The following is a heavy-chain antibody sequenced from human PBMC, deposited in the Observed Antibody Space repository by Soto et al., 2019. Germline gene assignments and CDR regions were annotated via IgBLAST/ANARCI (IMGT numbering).Heavy chain of an antibody. CDR3: ARGNVLLWFGVDYYYYGMDV. J-gene: IGHJ6*02. CDR1: GGSFSGYY. V-gene: IGHV4-34*01. D-gene: IGHD3-10*01. Sequence: SETLSLTCAVYGGSFSGYYWSWIRQPPGKGLEWIGEINHSGSTNYNPPLKSRVTISVDTSKNQFSLKLSSVTAADTAVYYCARGNVLLWFGVDYYYYGMDVWGQGTTVTVSS. CDR2: INHSGST.